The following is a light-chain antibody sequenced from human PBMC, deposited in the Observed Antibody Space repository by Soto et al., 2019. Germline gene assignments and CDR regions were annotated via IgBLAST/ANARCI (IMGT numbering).Light chain of an antibody. Sequence: EVVLTQSPDTLSLSPGERATLSCRASQTVSNKYLTWYQQKPGQPPRLLTYGASGRATGVPDRFSGSGSGTDFTLTISRLEPEDFAMYYCQHYGASRWTFGQGTKVDFK. V-gene: IGKV3-20*01. CDR3: QHYGASRWT. J-gene: IGKJ1*01. CDR1: QTVSNKY. CDR2: GAS.